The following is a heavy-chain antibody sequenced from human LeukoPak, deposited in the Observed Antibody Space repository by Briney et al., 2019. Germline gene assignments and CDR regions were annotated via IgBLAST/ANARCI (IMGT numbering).Heavy chain of an antibody. Sequence: SETLSLTCAVYGGSFSGYYWSWIRQPPGKGLEWIGEINHSGSTNYNPSLKSRVTISVDTSKNQFSLKLSSVSAADTAVYYCARGGYSYGFDYWGQGTLVTVSS. CDR3: ARGGYSYGFDY. CDR2: INHSGST. J-gene: IGHJ4*02. CDR1: GGSFSGYY. V-gene: IGHV4-34*01. D-gene: IGHD5-18*01.